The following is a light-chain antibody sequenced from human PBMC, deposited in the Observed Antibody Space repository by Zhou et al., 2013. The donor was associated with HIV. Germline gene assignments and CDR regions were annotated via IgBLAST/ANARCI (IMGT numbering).Light chain of an antibody. CDR1: QNINSW. Sequence: DIQMTQSPSTLSASVGDRVTITCRASQNINSWLAWYQQEPGKAPNLLIYKASNLQSGVPSRFSGGGSGTEFTLTISSLQPEDFATYYCQQVNNYPRTFGQGTKVEIK. CDR3: QQVNNYPRT. J-gene: IGKJ1*01. CDR2: KAS. V-gene: IGKV1-5*03.